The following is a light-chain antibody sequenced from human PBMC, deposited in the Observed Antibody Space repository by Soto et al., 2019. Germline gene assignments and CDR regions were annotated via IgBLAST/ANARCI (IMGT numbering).Light chain of an antibody. J-gene: IGKJ1*01. Sequence: EIVLAQSPATLSVSPGERATLSCRASQSVSSYLAWYQQKPGQAPRLLIYGASSRATGIPDRFSGSGSGTDFTLTISRLEPEDFAVYYCQQYSSSPTWTFGQGTKVDIK. V-gene: IGKV3-20*01. CDR2: GAS. CDR1: QSVSSY. CDR3: QQYSSSPTWT.